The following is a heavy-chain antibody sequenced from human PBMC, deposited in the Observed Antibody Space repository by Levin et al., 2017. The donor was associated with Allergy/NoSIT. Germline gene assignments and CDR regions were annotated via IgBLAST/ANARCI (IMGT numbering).Heavy chain of an antibody. J-gene: IGHJ4*02. D-gene: IGHD6-13*01. CDR3: ARRENIAAAGTLDY. CDR1: GFTFSSYW. V-gene: IGHV3-74*01. CDR2: ISSDGNST. Sequence: SCAASGFTFSSYWMHWVRQAPGKGLVWVSRISSDGNSTSYAGSVKGRFTISRDNAKSTLYLQMNSLRAEDTAVYYCARRENIAAAGTLDYWGQGTLVTVSS.